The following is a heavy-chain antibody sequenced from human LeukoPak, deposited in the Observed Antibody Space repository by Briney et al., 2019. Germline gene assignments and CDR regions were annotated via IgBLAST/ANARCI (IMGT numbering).Heavy chain of an antibody. V-gene: IGHV3-21*01. CDR1: GFTFSRYS. D-gene: IGHD5-24*01. CDR2: ISGSSSYI. Sequence: GGSLRLSCAASGFTFSRYSMNWVRQAPGKGLEWVSSISGSSSYIYYADSVKGRFTISRDNAKNSLYLQMNSLRAEDTAVYYCARVLESEMATIGATDYWGQGTLVTVSS. CDR3: ARVLESEMATIGATDY. J-gene: IGHJ4*02.